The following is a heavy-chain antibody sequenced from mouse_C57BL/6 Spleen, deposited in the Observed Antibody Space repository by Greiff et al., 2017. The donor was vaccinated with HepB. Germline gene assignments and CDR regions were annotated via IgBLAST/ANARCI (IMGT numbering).Heavy chain of an antibody. V-gene: IGHV1-55*01. D-gene: IGHD1-1*01. CDR2: IYPGSGST. Sequence: QVQLQQPGAELVKPGASVKMSCKASGYTFTSYWITWVKQRPGQGLEWIGDIYPGSGSTNYNEKFKSKATLTVDTSSSTAYMQLSSLTSEDSAVYNCARWDYYGSSYDWYFDVWGTETTVTVSS. J-gene: IGHJ1*03. CDR1: GYTFTSYW. CDR3: ARWDYYGSSYDWYFDV.